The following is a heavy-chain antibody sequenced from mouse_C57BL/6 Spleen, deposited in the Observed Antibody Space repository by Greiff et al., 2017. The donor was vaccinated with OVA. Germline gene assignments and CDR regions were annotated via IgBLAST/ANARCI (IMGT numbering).Heavy chain of an antibody. Sequence: EVQLQESGGGLVKPGGSLKLSCAASGFTFSDYGMHWVRQAPEKGLEWVAYISSGSSTIYYADTVKGRFTISRDNAKNTLFLQMTSLRSEDTAMYYCARDLYGLFAYWGQGTLVTVSA. V-gene: IGHV5-17*01. CDR2: ISSGSSTI. CDR1: GFTFSDYG. J-gene: IGHJ3*01. D-gene: IGHD1-1*02. CDR3: ARDLYGLFAY.